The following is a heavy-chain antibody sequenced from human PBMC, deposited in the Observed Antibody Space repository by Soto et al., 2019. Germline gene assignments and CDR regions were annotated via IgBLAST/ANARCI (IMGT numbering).Heavy chain of an antibody. J-gene: IGHJ4*02. V-gene: IGHV4-34*01. CDR3: AMRTSLGYYFDY. CDR2: INHSVST. CDR1: GGSFSGYY. D-gene: IGHD2-2*01. Sequence: PSETLSLTCAVYGGSFSGYYWSWIRQPPGKGLEWIGEINHSVSTNYNPSLKSRVTISVDTSKNQFSLKLSSVTAADTALYYCAMRTSLGYYFDYWCPRTLVTVSS.